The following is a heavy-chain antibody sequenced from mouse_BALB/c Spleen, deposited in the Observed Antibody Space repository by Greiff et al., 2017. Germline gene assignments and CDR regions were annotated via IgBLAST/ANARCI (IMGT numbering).Heavy chain of an antibody. J-gene: IGHJ2*01. D-gene: IGHD1-1*01. CDR2: IDPENGDT. CDR1: GFNIKDYY. V-gene: IGHV14-4*02. Sequence: VQLKQSGAELVRSGASVKLSCTASGFNIKDYYMHWVKQRPEQGLEWIGWIDPENGDTEYAPKFQGKATMTADTSSNTAYLQLSSLTSEDTAVYYCNAHYYGSSYEGYWGQGTTLTVSS. CDR3: NAHYYGSSYEGY.